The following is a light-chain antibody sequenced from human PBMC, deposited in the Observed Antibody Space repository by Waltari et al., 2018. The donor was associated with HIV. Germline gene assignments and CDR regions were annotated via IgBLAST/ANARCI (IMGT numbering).Light chain of an antibody. CDR2: GKN. V-gene: IGLV3-19*01. CDR1: SLRRYY. J-gene: IGLJ1*01. Sequence: SSELTQDPAVSVALGQTVRITCQGDSLRRYYASWYQQKPGQAPVLVIYGKNNRPSVIPHRFSGSSSGNRASLTISGAQAEDEADYYCSSRDSSGNHYVFGTGTKVTVL. CDR3: SSRDSSGNHYV.